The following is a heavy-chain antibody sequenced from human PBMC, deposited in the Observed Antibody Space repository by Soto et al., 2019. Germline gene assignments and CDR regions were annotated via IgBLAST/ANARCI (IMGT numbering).Heavy chain of an antibody. V-gene: IGHV4-34*01. Sequence: SETLSLTCAVYGGSFSDYYWTWIRQPPGKGLEWIGEINHSGSTNYNPSLKSRVTISVDTSKNQFSLKLSSVTAADTAVYYCANSKWFDPWGQGTLVTVSS. CDR3: ANSKWFDP. J-gene: IGHJ5*02. CDR2: INHSGST. CDR1: GGSFSDYY.